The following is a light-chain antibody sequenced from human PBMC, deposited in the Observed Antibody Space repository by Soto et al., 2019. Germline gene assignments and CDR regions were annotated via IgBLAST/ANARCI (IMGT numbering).Light chain of an antibody. J-gene: IGLJ1*01. Sequence: QSALTQPASVSGSPGQSITISCTGTSSDVGGNILLSWYQQHPGKAPKLMIYEGTKWPSGVSDRFSGSRSGNTASLTISGLQAEDEADYYCCSYAGTKRFYVFGTGTKVTVL. CDR3: CSYAGTKRFYV. V-gene: IGLV2-23*01. CDR1: SSDVGGNIL. CDR2: EGT.